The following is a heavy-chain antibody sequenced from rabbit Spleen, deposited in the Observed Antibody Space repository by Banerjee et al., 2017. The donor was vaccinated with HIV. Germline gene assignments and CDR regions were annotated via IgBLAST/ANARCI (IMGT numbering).Heavy chain of an antibody. Sequence: QLKESGGGLVQPGGSLKLSCKASGFDFSSYYMSWVRQAPGKGLEWIGYIDPVFGSTYYASWVNGRFTISSHNAQNTLYLQLNSLTAADTATYFCASSEVAGGFNLWGPGTLVTVS. CDR2: IDPVFGST. CDR1: GFDFSSYY. V-gene: IGHV1S7*01. J-gene: IGHJ4*01. CDR3: ASSEVAGGFNL. D-gene: IGHD4-1*01.